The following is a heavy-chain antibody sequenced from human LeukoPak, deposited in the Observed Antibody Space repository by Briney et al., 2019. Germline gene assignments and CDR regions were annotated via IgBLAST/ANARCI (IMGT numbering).Heavy chain of an antibody. J-gene: IGHJ4*02. CDR2: LFYGENT. D-gene: IGHD6-25*01. V-gene: IGHV4-39*01. CDR1: GGSISPISSSTYY. CDR3: ARQLPTAAADTRGYFDY. Sequence: PSETLSLTCTVSGGSISPISSSTYYWGWIRQAPGKGLEWIGSLFYGENTHYNPFLKSRATLSVDASNNQFSLKLTSVTAADAAVCFCARQLPTAAADTRGYFDYWGQGTVVTVSS.